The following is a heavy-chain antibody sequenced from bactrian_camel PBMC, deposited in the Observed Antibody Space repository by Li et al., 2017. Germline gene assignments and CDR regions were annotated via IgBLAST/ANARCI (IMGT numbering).Heavy chain of an antibody. D-gene: IGHD4*01. CDR3: AKDRGGGAYEF. CDR2: VVTDGIK. J-gene: IGHJ4*01. CDR1: GFTVSTYC. Sequence: HVQLVESGGGSVQAGGSLRLSCAASGFTVSTYCIAWFRQAPGKEREAVAAVVTDGIKGYTHSAKGRFTISRDNVKNTLYLQLNSLKTEDTAMYYCAKDRGGGAYEFGGQGTQVTVS. V-gene: IGHV3S1*01.